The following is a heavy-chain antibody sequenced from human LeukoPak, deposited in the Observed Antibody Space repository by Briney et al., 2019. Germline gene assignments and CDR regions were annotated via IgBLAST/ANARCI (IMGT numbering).Heavy chain of an antibody. J-gene: IGHJ3*02. V-gene: IGHV4-61*02. CDR2: IYTSGST. CDR1: GGSISSGSYY. Sequence: SETLSLTCTVSGGSISSGSYYWSWIRQPAGKELEWIGRIYTSGSTNYNPSLKSRVTISVDTCKNQFSLKLSSVTAADTAVYYCARQPTYYYGSGSPVGAFDIWGQGTMVTVSS. D-gene: IGHD3-10*01. CDR3: ARQPTYYYGSGSPVGAFDI.